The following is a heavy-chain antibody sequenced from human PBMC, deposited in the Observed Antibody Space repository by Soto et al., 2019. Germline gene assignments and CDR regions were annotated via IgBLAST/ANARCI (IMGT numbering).Heavy chain of an antibody. Sequence: QLQLQESGPGLVKPSETLSLTCTVSGGSISSSSYYWGWIRQPPGKGLEWIGSIYYSGSTYYNPSLKSRVTISVDTSKNQFSRKLSSGTAADTAVYYCARRWYYDFWSGYFGNFDYWGQGTLVTVSS. V-gene: IGHV4-39*01. CDR2: IYYSGST. J-gene: IGHJ4*02. D-gene: IGHD3-3*01. CDR1: GGSISSSSYY. CDR3: ARRWYYDFWSGYFGNFDY.